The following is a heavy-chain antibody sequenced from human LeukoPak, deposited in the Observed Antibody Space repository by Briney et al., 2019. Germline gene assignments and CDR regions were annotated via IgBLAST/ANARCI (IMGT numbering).Heavy chain of an antibody. Sequence: SVKVSCKASGGTFSSYAISWVRQAPGQGLEWMGGIIPIFGTANYAQKFQGRVTITADKSTSTAYMELSSLRSEDTAVYYCASAGGWYRNGYFDYWGQGTLVTVSS. J-gene: IGHJ4*02. CDR1: GGTFSSYA. CDR2: IIPIFGTA. V-gene: IGHV1-69*06. CDR3: ASAGGWYRNGYFDY. D-gene: IGHD6-19*01.